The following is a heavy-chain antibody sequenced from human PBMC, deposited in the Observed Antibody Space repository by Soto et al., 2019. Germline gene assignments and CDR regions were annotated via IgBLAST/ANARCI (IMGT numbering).Heavy chain of an antibody. D-gene: IGHD5-18*01. V-gene: IGHV1-8*01. J-gene: IGHJ6*02. CDR2: MNPNSGNT. CDR1: GHTFTSYD. Sequence: ASVKVSCKASGHTFTSYDINWVRQATGQGLEWMGWMNPNSGNTGYAQKFQGRVTMTRNTSISTAYMELSSLRSEDTAVYYCARSRAMVRGYYYYGMDVWGQGTKVTVS. CDR3: ARSRAMVRGYYYYGMDV.